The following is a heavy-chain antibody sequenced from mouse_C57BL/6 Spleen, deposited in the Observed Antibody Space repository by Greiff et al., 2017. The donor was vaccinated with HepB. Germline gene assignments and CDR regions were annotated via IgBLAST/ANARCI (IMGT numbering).Heavy chain of an antibody. CDR3: ARVKNWSFDY. V-gene: IGHV5-4*03. Sequence: EVKLVESGGGLVKPGGSLKLSCAASGFTFSSYAMSWVRQTPEKRLEWVATISDGGSYTYYPDNVKGRFTISRDNAKNNLYLQMSHLKSEDTAMYYCARVKNWSFDYWGQGTTLTVSS. CDR1: GFTFSSYA. D-gene: IGHD4-1*01. J-gene: IGHJ2*01. CDR2: ISDGGSYT.